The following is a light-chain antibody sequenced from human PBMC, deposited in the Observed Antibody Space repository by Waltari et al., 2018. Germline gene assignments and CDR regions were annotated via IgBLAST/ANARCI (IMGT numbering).Light chain of an antibody. Sequence: QSVLTQPPSASGTPGQWVTISCSGSSSNIGSNTVNWYQQLPGTAPKLRIYSNNHRPSGVPDRFSGSKSGTSASLAISGLQSEDEADYYCAAWDDSLNGPVFGGGTKLTVL. J-gene: IGLJ3*02. CDR2: SNN. V-gene: IGLV1-44*01. CDR1: SSNIGSNT. CDR3: AAWDDSLNGPV.